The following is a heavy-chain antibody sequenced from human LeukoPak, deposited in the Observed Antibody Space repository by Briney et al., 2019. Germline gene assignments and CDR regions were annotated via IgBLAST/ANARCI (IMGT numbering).Heavy chain of an antibody. CDR3: AKDGVVLRSLEWTYYYYYMDV. D-gene: IGHD3-3*01. CDR2: ISGSGGST. Sequence: GGSLRLSCAASGFTFSSYAMSWVRQAPGKGLEWVSAISGSGGSTYYADSVKGRFTISRDNSKNTLYLQMNSLRAEDTAVYYCAKDGVVLRSLEWTYYYYYMDVWGKGTTVTVSS. CDR1: GFTFSSYA. J-gene: IGHJ6*03. V-gene: IGHV3-23*01.